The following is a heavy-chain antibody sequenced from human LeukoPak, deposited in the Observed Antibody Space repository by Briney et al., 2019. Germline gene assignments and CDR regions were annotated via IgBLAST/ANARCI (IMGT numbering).Heavy chain of an antibody. Sequence: PGGSLRLSCAASGFTLSSYAMHWVRQAPGKGLVWVADISYDGSNKYYADSVKGRLTISRDNFKNTLYLQMNSLRAEDTAVYYCARDGGNWFGPWGQGTLVTVSS. CDR1: GFTLSSYA. D-gene: IGHD4-23*01. CDR3: ARDGGNWFGP. CDR2: ISYDGSNK. J-gene: IGHJ5*02. V-gene: IGHV3-30-3*01.